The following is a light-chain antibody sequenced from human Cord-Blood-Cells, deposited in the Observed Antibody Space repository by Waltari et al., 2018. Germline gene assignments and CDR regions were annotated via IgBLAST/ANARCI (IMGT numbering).Light chain of an antibody. J-gene: IGLJ2*01. CDR3: SSYAGSNNVV. Sequence: QSALPQTPSASGSPGESVTISCTGTSSDAGGSNYVSCYQPHPGKAPKLMIYEVSKRPAGVTARFSGAKCSNTASLAVSGLQAEDEADYYCSSYAGSNNVVFGGGTKLTVL. CDR2: EVS. V-gene: IGLV2-8*01. CDR1: SSDAGGSNY.